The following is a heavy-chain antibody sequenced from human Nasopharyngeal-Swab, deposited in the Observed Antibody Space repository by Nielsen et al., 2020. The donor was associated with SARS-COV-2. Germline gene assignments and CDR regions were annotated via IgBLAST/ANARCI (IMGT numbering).Heavy chain of an antibody. Sequence: ATLSLTCAASGFTFSSYSMNWVRQAPGKGLEWVANIKQDGSEKYYVDSVKGRFTISRDNAKNSLYLQMNSLRAEDTAVYYCARKGSSRDGSYFDYWGQGTLVTVSS. V-gene: IGHV3-7*01. CDR3: ARKGSSRDGSYFDY. CDR2: IKQDGSEK. D-gene: IGHD3-10*01. CDR1: GFTFSSYS. J-gene: IGHJ4*02.